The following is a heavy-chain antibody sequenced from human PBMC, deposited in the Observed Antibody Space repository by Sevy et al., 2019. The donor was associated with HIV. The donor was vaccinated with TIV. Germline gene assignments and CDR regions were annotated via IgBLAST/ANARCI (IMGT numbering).Heavy chain of an antibody. J-gene: IGHJ6*02. V-gene: IGHV3-21*01. CDR2: IGSSSSYI. D-gene: IGHD2-21*02. Sequence: GGSLRLSCAASGFTFSSYSMNWVRQAPGKGLEWLSSIGSSSSYIYYADSVKGRFTISRDNAKNSLYLQMNGLRAEDTAVYYCARDKGTLGGDCYSCYYYGMDDWGQRTTVTVSS. CDR1: GFTFSSYS. CDR3: ARDKGTLGGDCYSCYYYGMDD.